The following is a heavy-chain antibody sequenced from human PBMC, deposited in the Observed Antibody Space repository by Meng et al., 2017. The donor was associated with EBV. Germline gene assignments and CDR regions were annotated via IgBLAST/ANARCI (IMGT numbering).Heavy chain of an antibody. Sequence: QVQLVGSGAEVKKPGAAVNVSCKASGYTFTSDGIRWVRQAPGKGLEWMGWISAYNGNTNYAQKLQGRDSITTYTSKSTAYMELRSLISDDTAVYYCARGLDYFDYWGQGTLVTVSS. CDR3: ARGLDYFDY. CDR2: ISAYNGNT. CDR1: GYTFTSDG. V-gene: IGHV1-18*01. J-gene: IGHJ4*02.